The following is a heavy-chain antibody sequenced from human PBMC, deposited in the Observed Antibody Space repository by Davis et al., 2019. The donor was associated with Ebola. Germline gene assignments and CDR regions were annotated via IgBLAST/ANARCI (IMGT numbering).Heavy chain of an antibody. CDR2: ISAFSGNT. CDR1: GYTFTSYG. J-gene: IGHJ4*02. V-gene: IGHV1-18*01. CDR3: ARRDYGDYGAF. Sequence: ASVKVSCKASGYTFTSYGISWVRQAPGQGLEWMGWISAFSGNTNYAQKLQGRATMTTDTSTSTAYMELRSLRSDDTAVYYWARRDYGDYGAFWGQGTLVTVSS. D-gene: IGHD4-17*01.